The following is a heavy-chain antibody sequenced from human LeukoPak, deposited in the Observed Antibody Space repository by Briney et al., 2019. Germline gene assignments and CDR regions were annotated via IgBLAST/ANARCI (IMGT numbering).Heavy chain of an antibody. CDR2: INWNAGRT. V-gene: IGHV3-20*04. CDR1: RFTFDDYG. D-gene: IGHD6-19*01. Sequence: GGSLRLSCAASRFTFDDYGMSWVRQAPGKGLEWVSGINWNAGRTAYADSVKGRFTISRDNAKNSLYLQMNSLTDEDTAVYYCARESGWLIDYWGQGTLVTVSS. J-gene: IGHJ4*02. CDR3: ARESGWLIDY.